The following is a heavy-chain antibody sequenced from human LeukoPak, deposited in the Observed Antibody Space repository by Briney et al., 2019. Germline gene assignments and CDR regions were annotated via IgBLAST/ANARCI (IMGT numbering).Heavy chain of an antibody. CDR3: ARRSSYYFDY. J-gene: IGHJ4*02. CDR1: GGSISSYY. Sequence: PSETLSLTCTVSGGSISSYYRSWIRQPPGKGLEWIGYIYYSGSTNYNPSLKSRVTISVDTSKNQFSLKLSSVTAADTAVYYCARRSSYYFDYWGQGTLVTVSS. V-gene: IGHV4-59*08. CDR2: IYYSGST.